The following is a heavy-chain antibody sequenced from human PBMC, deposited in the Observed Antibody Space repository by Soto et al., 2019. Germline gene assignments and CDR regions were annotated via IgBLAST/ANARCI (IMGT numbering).Heavy chain of an antibody. Sequence: QVQLVQSGAEVKKPGASVKVSCKASGYTFTSYGISWVRQAPGQGLEWMGWISAYNGNTNYAQKLQGRVTMTTDTPKSTAYMELRSLRPDEAAVYYCARLVAAAAGTAAGAYYYYGMDVWGQGTTVTVSS. CDR2: ISAYNGNT. J-gene: IGHJ6*02. CDR3: ARLVAAAAGTAAGAYYYYGMDV. D-gene: IGHD6-13*01. CDR1: GYTFTSYG. V-gene: IGHV1-18*01.